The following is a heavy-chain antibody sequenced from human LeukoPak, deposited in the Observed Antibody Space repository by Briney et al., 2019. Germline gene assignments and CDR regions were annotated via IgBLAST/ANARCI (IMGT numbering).Heavy chain of an antibody. D-gene: IGHD4-11*01. CDR3: TRVEETATTAAIIRKYSYYYYYMDV. V-gene: IGHV3-9*01. J-gene: IGHJ6*03. CDR1: GFTFDDYA. CDR2: ISWNSGSI. Sequence: PGRSLRLSCAASGFTFDDYAMHWVRQAPGKGLEWVSGISWNSGSIGYADSVKGRFTISRDNAKNSLYLQMSSLRAEDTAVYYCTRVEETATTAAIIRKYSYYYYYMDVWGKGNTVTVSS.